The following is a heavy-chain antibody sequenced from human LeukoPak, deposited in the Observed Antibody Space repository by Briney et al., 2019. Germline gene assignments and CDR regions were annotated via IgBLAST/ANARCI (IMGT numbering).Heavy chain of an antibody. D-gene: IGHD2-15*01. V-gene: IGHV1-46*01. Sequence: GASVKASCKASGYTFTSYYMHWVRQAPGQGLEWRGIINPSGGSTSYAQKFQGRVTMTRDTSTSTVYMELSSLRSEDTAVYYCARGPPPHSGGKYFPFDYWGQGTLVTVSS. J-gene: IGHJ4*02. CDR1: GYTFTSYY. CDR2: INPSGGST. CDR3: ARGPPPHSGGKYFPFDY.